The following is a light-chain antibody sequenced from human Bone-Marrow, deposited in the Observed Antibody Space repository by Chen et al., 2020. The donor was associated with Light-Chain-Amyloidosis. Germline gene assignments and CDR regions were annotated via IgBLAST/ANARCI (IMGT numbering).Light chain of an antibody. CDR1: DLPTKY. CDR2: RDT. Sequence: SYELTQPPSVSVSPGQTARITCSGDDLPTKYAHWYQQKPGQSPVLVIHRDTERPSGISERCSGSSSGTTATLTISGVQAEDEADYHCQSADSSGTYEVRFGGGTKLTVL. V-gene: IGLV3-25*03. CDR3: QSADSSGTYEVR. J-gene: IGLJ2*01.